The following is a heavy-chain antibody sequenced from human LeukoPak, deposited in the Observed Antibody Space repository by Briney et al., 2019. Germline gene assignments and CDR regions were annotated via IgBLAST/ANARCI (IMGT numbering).Heavy chain of an antibody. CDR2: INHSGST. Sequence: SETLSLTCAVYGGSFSGYYWSWIRQPPGKGLEWIGEINHSGSTNYNPSLKSRVTISVDTSKNQFSLKLSSVTAADTAVYYCARGRGYCSGGSCYTGDNGGQGTLVTVPS. CDR1: GGSFSGYY. J-gene: IGHJ4*02. CDR3: ARGRGYCSGGSCYTGDN. D-gene: IGHD2-15*01. V-gene: IGHV4-34*01.